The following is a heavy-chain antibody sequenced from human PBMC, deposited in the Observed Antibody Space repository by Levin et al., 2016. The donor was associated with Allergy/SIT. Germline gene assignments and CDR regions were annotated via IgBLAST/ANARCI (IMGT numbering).Heavy chain of an antibody. CDR3: ARPLSDDSSGSPLGY. CDR2: IYNSGST. D-gene: IGHD3-22*01. J-gene: IGHJ4*02. V-gene: IGHV4-61*07. Sequence: WIRQPPGKGLEWIGYIYNSGSTKYNPSLKSRVTISVDTSQNQFSLKLSSVTDADTAVYYCARPLSDDSSGSPLGYWGQGTLVTVSS.